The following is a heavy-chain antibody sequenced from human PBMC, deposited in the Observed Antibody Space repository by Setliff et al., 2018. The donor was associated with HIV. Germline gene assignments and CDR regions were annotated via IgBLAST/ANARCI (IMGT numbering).Heavy chain of an antibody. Sequence: GPSLKPSCSAAGFTFTAHSMRWVHPAPHKGLEWVVIINYDENSDYYEDSVKGRVTSSRDNFRNTVDLQMNNLRPEDTAVYYCSKDGEYRSGDYDDFDIWGQGTMVTVTS. CDR1: GFTFTAHS. CDR3: SKDGEYRSGDYDDFDI. V-gene: IGHV3-30*02. D-gene: IGHD6-25*01. J-gene: IGHJ3*02. CDR2: INYDENSD.